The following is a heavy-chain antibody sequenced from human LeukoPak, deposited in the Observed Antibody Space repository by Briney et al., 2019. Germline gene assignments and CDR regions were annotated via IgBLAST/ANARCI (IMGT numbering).Heavy chain of an antibody. Sequence: ASVKVSCKASGYMFTSYGISWVRQAPGQGLEWMGWISAYNGLTHDAQKFQGRVTMTTDTSTTTAYLELRRLRSNDTAVYFCARDGNYGPDFWGHGTLVTVSS. CDR1: GYMFTSYG. J-gene: IGHJ4*01. CDR2: ISAYNGLT. D-gene: IGHD3-10*01. CDR3: ARDGNYGPDF. V-gene: IGHV1-18*01.